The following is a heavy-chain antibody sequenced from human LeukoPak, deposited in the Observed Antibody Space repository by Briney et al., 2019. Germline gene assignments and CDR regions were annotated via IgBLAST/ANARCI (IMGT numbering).Heavy chain of an antibody. D-gene: IGHD3-10*01. CDR3: ARGKDVLLWFGELRPGYFQH. J-gene: IGHJ1*01. Sequence: SETLSLTCAVYGGSFSGYYWSWIRQPPGKGLEWIGEINHSGSTNYNPSLKSRVTISVDTSENQFSLKLSSVSAADTAVYYCARGKDVLLWFGELRPGYFQHWGQGTLVTVSS. V-gene: IGHV4-34*01. CDR2: INHSGST. CDR1: GGSFSGYY.